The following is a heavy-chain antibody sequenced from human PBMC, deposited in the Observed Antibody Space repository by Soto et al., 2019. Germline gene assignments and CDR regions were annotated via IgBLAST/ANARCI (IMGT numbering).Heavy chain of an antibody. V-gene: IGHV2-5*02. Sequence: QIPLKDSGPTLMKPTQPLTLTCTFPGFSLCTRGVGVCWIRHPPGKALEWLALLYLDDDKGYSPSLKSRLSIPQDTSKNQVGLTVTNMDPVDTATYYGAHRPRGYCYYFDYWGQGTLVTVSS. CDR3: AHRPRGYCYYFDY. J-gene: IGHJ4*02. CDR1: GFSLCTRGVG. D-gene: IGHD5-18*01. CDR2: LYLDDDK.